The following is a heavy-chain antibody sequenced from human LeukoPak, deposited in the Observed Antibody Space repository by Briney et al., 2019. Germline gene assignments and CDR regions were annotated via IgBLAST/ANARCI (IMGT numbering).Heavy chain of an antibody. CDR3: ARDDDSGGSY. J-gene: IGHJ4*02. D-gene: IGHD3-22*01. CDR2: INPNSGGT. CDR1: GYTFTGYY. V-gene: IGHV1-2*02. Sequence: ASVNVSCKASGYTFTGYYMHWVRQAPGQGLEWMGWINPNSGGTNYAQKFQGRVTMTRDTSISTAYMELSRLRSDDTAVYYCARDDDSGGSYWGQGTLVTVSS.